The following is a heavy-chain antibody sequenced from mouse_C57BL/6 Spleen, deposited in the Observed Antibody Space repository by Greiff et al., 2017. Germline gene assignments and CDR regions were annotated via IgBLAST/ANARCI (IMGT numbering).Heavy chain of an antibody. V-gene: IGHV1-69*01. J-gene: IGHJ3*01. CDR3: ARRGTGFAY. CDR1: GYTFTSYW. Sequence: QVQLQQPGAELVMPGASVKLSCKASGYTFTSYWMHWVKQRPGQGLEWIGEIDPSDSYTNYNQKFKGKSTLTVDKSSSTAYMQRSSLTSEDSAVYYCARRGTGFAYWGQGTLVTVSA. CDR2: IDPSDSYT. D-gene: IGHD3-3*01.